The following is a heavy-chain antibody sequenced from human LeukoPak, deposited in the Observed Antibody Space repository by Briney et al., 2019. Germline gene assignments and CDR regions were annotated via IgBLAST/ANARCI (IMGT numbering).Heavy chain of an antibody. CDR1: GFTFSSYA. J-gene: IGHJ4*02. CDR2: ISYDGSNK. V-gene: IGHV3-30*04. Sequence: PGRSLRLSCAASGFTFSSYAMHWVRQAPGKGREWVVVISYDGSNKYYADSVKGRFTISRDNAKNSLYLQMNSLRAEDTAVYYCAREGGDGYNYLGYFDYRGQGTLVTVSS. CDR3: AREGGDGYNYLGYFDY. D-gene: IGHD5-24*01.